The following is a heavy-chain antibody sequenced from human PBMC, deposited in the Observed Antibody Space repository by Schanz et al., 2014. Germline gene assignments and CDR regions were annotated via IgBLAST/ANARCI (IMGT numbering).Heavy chain of an antibody. CDR2: IIPIVDIT. V-gene: IGHV1-69*04. J-gene: IGHJ6*02. D-gene: IGHD3-16*01. CDR1: GGTLTSFA. CDR3: ATIGVNDYWRFGLDL. Sequence: QVQLVQSGAGVRKPGSSGGAPGKVSGGTLTSFAFSWGRKAPGQGLEWMGRIIPIVDITNYAQKFLGRVTITADKSTSTAYMELKSLRSADTAVYYCATIGVNDYWRFGLDLWGQGTTVTVSS.